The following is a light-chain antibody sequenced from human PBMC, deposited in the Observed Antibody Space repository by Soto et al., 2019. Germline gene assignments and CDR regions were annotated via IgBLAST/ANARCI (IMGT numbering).Light chain of an antibody. CDR1: QSISSW. CDR3: QQYNRYEWT. J-gene: IGKJ1*01. V-gene: IGKV1-5*03. CDR2: KAS. Sequence: DIQMTQSPSTLSASVGDRVTITCRSSQSISSWLAWYQQKPGKAPKPLIYKASSLESGVPSRFSGSGSGTEFTLTISSLQPDDFATYYCQQYNRYEWTFGQGTKVEIK.